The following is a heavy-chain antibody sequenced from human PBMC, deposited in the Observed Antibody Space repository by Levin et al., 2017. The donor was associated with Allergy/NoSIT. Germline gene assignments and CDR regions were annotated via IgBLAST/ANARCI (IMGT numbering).Heavy chain of an antibody. D-gene: IGHD3-9*01. Sequence: ASVKVSCKVSGYTLTELSMHWVRQAPGKGLEWMGGFDPEDGETIYAQKFQGRVTMTEDTSTDTAYMELSSLRSEDTAVYYCATGLPGAYYDILTGYFDYWGQGTLVTVSS. CDR2: FDPEDGET. CDR1: GYTLTELS. J-gene: IGHJ4*02. CDR3: ATGLPGAYYDILTGYFDY. V-gene: IGHV1-24*01.